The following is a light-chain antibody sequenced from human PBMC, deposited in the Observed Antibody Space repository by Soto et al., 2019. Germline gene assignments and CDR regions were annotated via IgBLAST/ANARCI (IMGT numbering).Light chain of an antibody. V-gene: IGKV3-20*01. J-gene: IGKJ4*01. Sequence: EIVLTQSPGTLSLSPGERATLSCRASQSVSSSYLAWYQQKPGQAPRLLIYGASSRPTGIPDRFSGSASGKDFTLTISRLEADDFAVYCCQHYGSSPPFGGGTKVEVK. CDR1: QSVSSSY. CDR3: QHYGSSPP. CDR2: GAS.